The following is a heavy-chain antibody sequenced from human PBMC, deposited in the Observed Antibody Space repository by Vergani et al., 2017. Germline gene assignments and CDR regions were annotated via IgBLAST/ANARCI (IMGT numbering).Heavy chain of an antibody. D-gene: IGHD2-2*01. J-gene: IGHJ6*02. Sequence: EVQLVESGGGLVKPGGSLRLSCAASGFTFSSYAMSWVRQAPGKGLEWVSAISGSGGSTYYADSVKGRFTISRDNSKNTLYLQMNSLRAEDTAVYYCARLYCSSTSCPRPREYGMDVWGQGTTVTVSS. CDR2: ISGSGGST. V-gene: IGHV3-23*04. CDR3: ARLYCSSTSCPRPREYGMDV. CDR1: GFTFSSYA.